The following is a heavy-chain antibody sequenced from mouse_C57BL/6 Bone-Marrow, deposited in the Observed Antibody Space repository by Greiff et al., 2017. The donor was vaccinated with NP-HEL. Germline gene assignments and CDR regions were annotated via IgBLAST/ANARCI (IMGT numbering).Heavy chain of an antibody. CDR1: GYSFTGYY. V-gene: IGHV1-42*01. CDR2: INPSTGGT. J-gene: IGHJ3*01. Sequence: VQLQQSGPELVKPGASVKISCKASGYSFTGYYMNWVKQSPEKSLVWIGEINPSTGGTTYNQKFKAKATLTVDKSSSTAYMQLKSLTSEDSAVYYCARTSSWGQGTLVTVSA. CDR3: ARTSS.